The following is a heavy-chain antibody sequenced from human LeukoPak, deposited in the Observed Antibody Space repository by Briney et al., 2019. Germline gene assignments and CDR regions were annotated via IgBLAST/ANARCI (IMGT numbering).Heavy chain of an antibody. CDR1: GFTFSSYA. J-gene: IGHJ4*02. D-gene: IGHD6-6*01. V-gene: IGHV3-53*01. CDR3: ARGSSSAFDY. Sequence: GGSLRLSCAASGFTFSSYAMSWVRQAPGKGLEWVSLIYSAGSTYYADSVKGRFTISRDDSKNTLYLQMNSLRAEDTAVYYCARGSSSAFDYWGQGTLVTVSS. CDR2: IYSAGST.